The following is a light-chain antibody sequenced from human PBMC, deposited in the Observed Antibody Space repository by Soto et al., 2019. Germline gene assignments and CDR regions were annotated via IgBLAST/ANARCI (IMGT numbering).Light chain of an antibody. J-gene: IGLJ1*01. Sequence: QSALTQPASVSGSPGQSITLSCTGNSSDVGGYNYVSWYQQHPGKAPKLMIYDVSNRPSGVSNRFSGSKSGNTASLTISGLQAEDEADYYCSSYTSSSIRVFGTGTKVTVL. CDR3: SSYTSSSIRV. CDR2: DVS. CDR1: SSDVGGYNY. V-gene: IGLV2-14*01.